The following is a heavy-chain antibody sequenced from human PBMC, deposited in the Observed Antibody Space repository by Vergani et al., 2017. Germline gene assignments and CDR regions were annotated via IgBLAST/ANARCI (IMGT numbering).Heavy chain of an antibody. CDR3: ARDQLLMVRGGIPDY. D-gene: IGHD3-10*01. CDR1: GFTFCSYA. J-gene: IGHJ4*02. CDR2: ISYDGSNK. Sequence: QVQLVESGGGVVQPGRSLRLSCAASGFTFCSYAMHWVRQAPGKGLEWVAVISYDGSNKYYADSVKGRFTISRDNSKNTLYLQMNSLRAEDTAVYYCARDQLLMVRGGIPDYWGQGTLVTVSS. V-gene: IGHV3-30-3*01.